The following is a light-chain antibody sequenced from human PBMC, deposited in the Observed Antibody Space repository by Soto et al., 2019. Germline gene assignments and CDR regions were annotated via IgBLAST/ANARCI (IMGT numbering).Light chain of an antibody. Sequence: QSVLTKPPSASGTPGQRGTISCSGSSSNIGSNYVYWYQQLPGTAPKLLIYRNNQRPSGVPDRFSGSKSGTSASLAISGLRSEDEADYYCAAWDDSLSAYVFGTGTKLTVL. CDR2: RNN. J-gene: IGLJ1*01. CDR1: SSNIGSNY. CDR3: AAWDDSLSAYV. V-gene: IGLV1-47*01.